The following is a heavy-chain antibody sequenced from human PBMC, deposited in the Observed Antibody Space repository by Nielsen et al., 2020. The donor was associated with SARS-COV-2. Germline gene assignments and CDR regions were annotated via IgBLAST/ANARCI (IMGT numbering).Heavy chain of an antibody. J-gene: IGHJ4*02. CDR2: INPNSGGT. CDR3: ATTPAYWATITGTTGNFDY. CDR1: GYTFTGYY. Sequence: ASVKVSCKASGYTFTGYYMHWVRQAPGQGLEWMGWINPNSGGTNYAQKLQGRVTMTRDTSISTAYMELSSLRSEDTAVYYCATTPAYWATITGTTGNFDYWGQGTLVTVSS. V-gene: IGHV1-2*02. D-gene: IGHD1-7*01.